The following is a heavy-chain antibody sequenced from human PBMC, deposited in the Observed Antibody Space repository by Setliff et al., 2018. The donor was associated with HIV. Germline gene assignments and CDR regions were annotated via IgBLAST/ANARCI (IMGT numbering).Heavy chain of an antibody. CDR1: GGTFSDFR. CDR2: ISPSNGNT. V-gene: IGHV1-18*01. Sequence: GASVKVSCKASGGTFSDFRITWVRQAPGQGLEWMGWISPSNGNTEYAEEFQGRVLVTTDTSTRTAYMELRNLRHDDTALYYCARDEPKNTEAAPGYWGQGTLVTVSS. D-gene: IGHD6-6*01. J-gene: IGHJ4*02. CDR3: ARDEPKNTEAAPGY.